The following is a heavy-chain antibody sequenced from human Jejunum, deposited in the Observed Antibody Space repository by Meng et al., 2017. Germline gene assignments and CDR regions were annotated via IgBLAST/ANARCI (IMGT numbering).Heavy chain of an antibody. CDR1: EYTFTTSH. V-gene: IGHV1-46*01. CDR3: AKDSHGYGDGGH. J-gene: IGHJ4*02. CDR2: INAGSGDT. Sequence: QEPLVQSGAEVEKPGASVKVSCKASEYTFTTSHMHWVRQAPGQGLEWMGVINAGSGDTGYAQKFQGRLTMTRDTSTSTLYMELSSLRSEDTAVYYCAKDSHGYGDGGHWGQGTLVTVSS. D-gene: IGHD4-17*01.